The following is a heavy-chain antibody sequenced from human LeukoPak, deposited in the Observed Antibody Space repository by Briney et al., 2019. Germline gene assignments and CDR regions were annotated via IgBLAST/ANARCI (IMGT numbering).Heavy chain of an antibody. CDR3: ARGPGGYGFWRSLRWFDP. CDR1: GGSFSGYY. D-gene: IGHD3-3*01. CDR2: INHSGST. Sequence: SETLSLTCAVYGGSFSGYYWSWIRQPPGKGLEWIGEINHSGSTNYNPSLKSRVTISVDTSKNQFSLKLSSVTAADTAVYYCARGPGGYGFWRSLRWFDPWGQGTMVTVSS. J-gene: IGHJ5*02. V-gene: IGHV4-34*01.